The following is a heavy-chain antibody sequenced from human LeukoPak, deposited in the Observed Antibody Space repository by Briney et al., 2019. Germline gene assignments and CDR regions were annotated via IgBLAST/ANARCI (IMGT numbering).Heavy chain of an antibody. CDR2: IYYSGST. V-gene: IGHV4-59*01. CDR1: GGSISSYY. J-gene: IGHJ6*02. D-gene: IGHD3-10*01. Sequence: PSETLSLTCSVSGGSISSYYWSWIRQTPGKGLDWIGNIYYSGSTNYNPSLKSRVTISVDTSKNQFSLKLSSVTAADTAVYYCARSTYYYGSGRSYGMDVWGQGTTVTVSS. CDR3: ARSTYYYGSGRSYGMDV.